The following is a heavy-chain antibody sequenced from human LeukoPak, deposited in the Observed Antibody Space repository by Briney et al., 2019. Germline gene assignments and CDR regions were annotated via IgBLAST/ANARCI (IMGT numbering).Heavy chain of an antibody. CDR2: ISTNGDRT. J-gene: IGHJ4*02. CDR1: GFTFSNSA. Sequence: PGGSLRLSCGASGFTFSNSAMYWVRQAPGKGLEFVSVISTNGDRTYYADSVKGRFTISRDNSKNTLYLQMGSLRADDMAVYYCARGVAISSSGWYDTFVYWGQGALVTISS. CDR3: ARGVAISSSGWYDTFVY. V-gene: IGHV3-64*02. D-gene: IGHD6-19*01.